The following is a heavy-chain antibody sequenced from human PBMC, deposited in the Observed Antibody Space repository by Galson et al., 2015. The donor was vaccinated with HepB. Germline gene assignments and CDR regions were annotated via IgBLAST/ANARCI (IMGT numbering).Heavy chain of an antibody. D-gene: IGHD2-2*01. CDR3: AREIVVPAAHGWDYSKRGLDY. CDR1: GGTFSSYA. Sequence: SVKVSCKASGGTFSSYAISWVRQAPGQGLEWMGGIIPIFGIANYAQKFQGRVTITAHKSTSTAYMELSSLRSEDTAVYYCAREIVVPAAHGWDYSKRGLDYWGQGTLVTVSS. J-gene: IGHJ4*02. CDR2: IIPIFGIA. V-gene: IGHV1-69*10.